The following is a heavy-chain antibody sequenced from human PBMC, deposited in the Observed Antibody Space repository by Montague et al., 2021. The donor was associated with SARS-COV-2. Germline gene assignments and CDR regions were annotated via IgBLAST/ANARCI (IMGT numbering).Heavy chain of an antibody. CDR2: IHYSGTT. V-gene: IGHV4-59*08. CDR1: GGSISTYY. Sequence: SETLSLTCTLSGGSISTYYWSWTRQPPGKGLEWIWNIHYSGTTNYNPSLKSQVTMSVDTSKNQFSLKLSSVTAADTAVYYCASNGYDAHYTYWYFDPWGRGTLVTVSS. CDR3: ASNGYDAHYTYWYFDP. D-gene: IGHD5-12*01. J-gene: IGHJ2*01.